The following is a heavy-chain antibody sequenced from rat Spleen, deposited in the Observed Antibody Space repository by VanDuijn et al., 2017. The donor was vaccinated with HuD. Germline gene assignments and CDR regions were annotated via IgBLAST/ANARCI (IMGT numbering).Heavy chain of an antibody. Sequence: QVQLKESGPGLVQPSQTLSLTCTVSGFSLTSYNVHWVRQPPGKGLEWIGAIWSGGSTDYSSALKSRLSISRDTSKSQVLLKMNSLQTEDTGTYYCARHLREASGVMDVWGQGASVTVSS. V-gene: IGHV2-15*01. CDR3: ARHLREASGVMDV. CDR2: IWSGGST. J-gene: IGHJ4*01. CDR1: GFSLTSYN. D-gene: IGHD4-3*01.